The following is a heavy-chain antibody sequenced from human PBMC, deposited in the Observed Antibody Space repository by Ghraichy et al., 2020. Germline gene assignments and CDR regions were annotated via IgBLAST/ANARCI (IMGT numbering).Heavy chain of an antibody. J-gene: IGHJ5*02. Sequence: GGSLRLSCAASGFTFSSYGMHWVRQAPGKGLEWVAAIWYDGSNRYYADSVKGRFTISRDNSKNTLYLQMNSLRAEDTAVYYCASSGDYNNWFDPWGQGTLVTVSS. V-gene: IGHV3-33*01. CDR2: IWYDGSNR. CDR3: ASSGDYNNWFDP. CDR1: GFTFSSYG. D-gene: IGHD3-22*01.